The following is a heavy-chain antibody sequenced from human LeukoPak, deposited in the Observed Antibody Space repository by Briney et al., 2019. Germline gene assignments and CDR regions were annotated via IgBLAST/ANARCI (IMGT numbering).Heavy chain of an antibody. CDR3: ARPEEHGDYVHDAFDI. D-gene: IGHD4-17*01. Sequence: GESLKISCKASGYRFTSYWIGWVRQVPGKGLEWMGIIYPGDSDTRYSPPFQGQDTISADKSISTAYLQWSSLKASDTAMYYCARPEEHGDYVHDAFDIWGQGTMVTVSS. CDR1: GYRFTSYW. V-gene: IGHV5-51*01. J-gene: IGHJ3*02. CDR2: IYPGDSDT.